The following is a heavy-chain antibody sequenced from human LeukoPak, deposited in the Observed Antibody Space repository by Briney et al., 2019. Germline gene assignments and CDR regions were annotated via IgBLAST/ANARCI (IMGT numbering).Heavy chain of an antibody. CDR1: GDSISNYY. CDR3: ARGYGSGSHYFDY. J-gene: IGHJ4*02. CDR2: IYYSGST. D-gene: IGHD3-10*01. V-gene: IGHV4-59*01. Sequence: SETLSLTCTVSGDSISNYYWSWVRQPPGKGLEWVGYIYYSGSTNYNPSLKSRVTISVDTSKNQFSLKLSSVTAADTALYYCARGYGSGSHYFDYWGQGSLVTVSS.